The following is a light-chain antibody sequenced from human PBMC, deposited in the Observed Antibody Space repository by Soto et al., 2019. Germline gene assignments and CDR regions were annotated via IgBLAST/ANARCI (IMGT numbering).Light chain of an antibody. V-gene: IGLV1-40*01. CDR1: SSNIGTGYD. Sequence: QSVLTQPTSVSGAPGQRVTISCTGSSSNIGTGYDVHWYQQLPGTALKLLIYGNNNRPSGVSDRFSGSKSGTSASLAITGLQAEDEADYYCQSYDSSLSGSGVFGGGTKLTVL. CDR3: QSYDSSLSGSGV. CDR2: GNN. J-gene: IGLJ2*01.